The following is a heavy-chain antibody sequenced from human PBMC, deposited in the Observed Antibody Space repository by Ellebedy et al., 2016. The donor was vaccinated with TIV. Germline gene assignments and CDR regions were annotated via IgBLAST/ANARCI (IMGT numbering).Heavy chain of an antibody. CDR2: IYYSGST. D-gene: IGHD1-14*01. Sequence: MPSETLSLTCTVSGGSISSSSYYWGWIRQPPGKGLEWIGSIYYSGSTYYNPSLKSRVTISVDTSKNQFSLKLSSVTAADTAVYYCASFGIRGYWGQGTLVTVSS. J-gene: IGHJ4*02. CDR1: GGSISSSSYY. V-gene: IGHV4-39*01. CDR3: ASFGIRGY.